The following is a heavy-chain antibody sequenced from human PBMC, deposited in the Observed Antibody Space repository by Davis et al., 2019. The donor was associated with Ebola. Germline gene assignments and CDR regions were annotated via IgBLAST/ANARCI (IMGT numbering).Heavy chain of an antibody. CDR2: IYYSGST. CDR3: ARVVNTVLDY. J-gene: IGHJ4*02. CDR1: GGSISSYY. V-gene: IGHV4-59*12. D-gene: IGHD2-8*02. Sequence: PSETLSLTCTVSGGSISSYYWSWIRQPPGKGLEWIGYIYYSGSTNYNPSLKSRVTISVDTSKNQFSLKLSSVTAADTAVYYCARVVNTVLDYWGQGTLVTVSS.